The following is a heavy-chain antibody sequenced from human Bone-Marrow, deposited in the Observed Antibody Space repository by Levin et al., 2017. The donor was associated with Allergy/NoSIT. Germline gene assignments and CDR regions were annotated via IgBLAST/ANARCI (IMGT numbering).Heavy chain of an antibody. J-gene: IGHJ3*02. CDR1: GFVFSTFA. D-gene: IGHD3-16*01. Sequence: GGSLRLSCAASGFVFSTFAMSWVRQAPGKGLEWVSAIRGSGSTTYYADSVKGRFTISRDNSKNTLYLQINSLRAEDTGVYFCAQDRHVAVSLFHIWGQGTTVIVSS. CDR3: AQDRHVAVSLFHI. V-gene: IGHV3-23*01. CDR2: IRGSGSTT.